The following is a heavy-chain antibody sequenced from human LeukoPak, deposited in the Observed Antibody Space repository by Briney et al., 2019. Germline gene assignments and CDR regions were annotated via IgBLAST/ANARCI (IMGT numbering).Heavy chain of an antibody. CDR2: IYYSGTT. CDR1: GGSINSSSYY. D-gene: IGHD6-25*01. J-gene: IGHJ4*02. CDR3: ARIAATVVLTYYFDY. V-gene: IGHV4-39*01. Sequence: SETLSLTCTVSGGSINSSSYYWGWIRQPPGKELEWIGSIYYSGTTYYNPSLKSRVTMSVDTSKNQFSLKLSFVTAADTAVFYCARIAATVVLTYYFDYWGQGTLVTVSS.